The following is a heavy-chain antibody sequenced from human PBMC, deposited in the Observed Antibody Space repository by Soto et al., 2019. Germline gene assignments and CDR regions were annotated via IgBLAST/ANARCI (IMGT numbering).Heavy chain of an antibody. CDR2: ISYSGST. Sequence: SETLSLTCTVSGGSLSNYYWSWIRQPPGKGLEWIGYISYSGSTNHNPSLKSLVSISVDRSKNQFSLRLGSVTAADTAVYHCARTFWSGLRLDYYYMDVWGKGTTVTVSS. D-gene: IGHD3-3*01. V-gene: IGHV4-59*08. J-gene: IGHJ6*03. CDR3: ARTFWSGLRLDYYYMDV. CDR1: GGSLSNYY.